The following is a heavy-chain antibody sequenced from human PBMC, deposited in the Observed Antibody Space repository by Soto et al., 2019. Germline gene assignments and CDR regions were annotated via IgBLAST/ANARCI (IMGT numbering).Heavy chain of an antibody. D-gene: IGHD3-22*01. Sequence: PGGSLRLSCAASGFTFSSYSMNWVRQAPGKGLEWVSYISSSSSTIYCADSVKGRFTISRDNAKNSLYLQMNSLRDEDTAVYYCARAAYYYDSSGPMDFGYWGQGTLVTVSS. CDR3: ARAAYYYDSSGPMDFGY. CDR2: ISSSSSTI. CDR1: GFTFSSYS. V-gene: IGHV3-48*02. J-gene: IGHJ4*02.